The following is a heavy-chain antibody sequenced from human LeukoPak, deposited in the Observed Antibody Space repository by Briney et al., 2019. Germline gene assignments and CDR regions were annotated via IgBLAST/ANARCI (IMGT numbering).Heavy chain of an antibody. CDR1: VFTFSRYA. J-gene: IGHJ4*02. V-gene: IGHV3-20*04. Sequence: GGSLRLSCAACVFTFSRYAMSWVRQAPGEGLEWVAGINWSGGSTGYADSVKGRFAIPRDNAKNSLYLQMNSLRAEDTVLYYCAREGGNSDSEEVFDYWGQGTLVTVSS. CDR3: AREGGNSDSEEVFDY. D-gene: IGHD5-12*01. CDR2: INWSGGST.